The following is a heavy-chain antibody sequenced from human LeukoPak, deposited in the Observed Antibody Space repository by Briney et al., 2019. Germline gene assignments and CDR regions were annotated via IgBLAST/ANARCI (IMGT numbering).Heavy chain of an antibody. D-gene: IGHD6-19*01. CDR3: ARAVAGPFDY. CDR1: GGSFSGYY. CDR2: INHSGST. Sequence: SETLSLTCAVYGGSFSGYYWSWIRQPPGKGLEWIGEINHSGSTNYNPSLKSRVTISVDTSKNQFSLKLNSVTAADTAVYYCARAVAGPFDYWGQGTLVTVSS. J-gene: IGHJ4*02. V-gene: IGHV4-34*01.